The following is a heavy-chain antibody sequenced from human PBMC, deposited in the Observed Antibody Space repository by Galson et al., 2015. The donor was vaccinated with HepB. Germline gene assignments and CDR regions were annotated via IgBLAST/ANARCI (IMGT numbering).Heavy chain of an antibody. Sequence: SLRLSCAASGFTFATYVMSWVRQAPGKGLEWVSGSGSDGGGTTYYADSVKGRFTISRDSSKNTLYLQMSSLRADDTAVYYCARNLGISRKGPDYWGQGTLVTVSS. V-gene: IGHV3-23*01. D-gene: IGHD2-21*01. CDR3: ARNLGISRKGPDY. CDR1: GFTFATYV. J-gene: IGHJ4*02. CDR2: SGSDGGGTT.